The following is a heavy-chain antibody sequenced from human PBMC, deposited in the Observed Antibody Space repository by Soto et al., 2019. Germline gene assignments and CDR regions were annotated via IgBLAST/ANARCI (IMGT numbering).Heavy chain of an antibody. V-gene: IGHV3-30*18. CDR2: ISYDGSNK. J-gene: IGHJ6*02. D-gene: IGHD2-21*02. Sequence: QVQLVESGGGVVQPGRSLRLSCAASGFTFSSYGMHLVRQAPGKGLEWVAVISYDGSNKYYADSVKGRFTISRDNSKNTLYLQMNSLRAEDTAVYYCAKDLAYCGGDCYRDSYYGMDVWGQGTTVTVSS. CDR3: AKDLAYCGGDCYRDSYYGMDV. CDR1: GFTFSSYG.